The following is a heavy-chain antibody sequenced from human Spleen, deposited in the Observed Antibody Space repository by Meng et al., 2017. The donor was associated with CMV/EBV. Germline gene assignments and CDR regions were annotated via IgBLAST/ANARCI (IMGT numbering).Heavy chain of an antibody. J-gene: IGHJ6*02. CDR2: IISSSSYI. CDR3: ARVARYYYGMDV. CDR1: GFTFSSYS. Sequence: ETLSLTCAASGFTFSSYSMNWVRQAPGKGLEWVSSIISSSSYIYYADSVKGRFTISRDNAKNSLYLQMNSLRAEDTAVYYCARVARYYYGMDVWGQGTTVTVSS. V-gene: IGHV3-21*01.